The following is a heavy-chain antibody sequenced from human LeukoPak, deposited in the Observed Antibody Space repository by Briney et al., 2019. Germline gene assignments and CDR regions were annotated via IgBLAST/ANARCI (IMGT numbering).Heavy chain of an antibody. J-gene: IGHJ4*02. D-gene: IGHD3-9*01. CDR1: GGTFSSYA. Sequence: SVKVSCTASGGTFSSYAISWVRQAPGQGLGWMGGIIPIFGTANYAQKFQGRVTITADESTSTAYMELSSLRSEDTAVYYCARSPYRHRIRYFDWFPEDYFDYWGQGTLVTVSS. CDR3: ARSPYRHRIRYFDWFPEDYFDY. CDR2: IIPIFGTA. V-gene: IGHV1-69*01.